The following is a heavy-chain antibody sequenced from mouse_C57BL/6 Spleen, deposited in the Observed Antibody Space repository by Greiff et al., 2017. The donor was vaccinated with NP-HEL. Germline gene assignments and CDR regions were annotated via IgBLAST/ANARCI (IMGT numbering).Heavy chain of an antibody. D-gene: IGHD1-1*01. Sequence: QVQLQQSGPELVKPGASVKISCKASGYAFSSSWMNWVQQRPGKGLEWIGRIYPGDGDTNYNGKFKGKATLTADNSSSTAYMQLSSLTSEDSAVYFCAREGPFTTVGYFDVWGTGTTVTVSS. CDR1: GYAFSSSW. V-gene: IGHV1-82*01. J-gene: IGHJ1*03. CDR2: IYPGDGDT. CDR3: AREGPFTTVGYFDV.